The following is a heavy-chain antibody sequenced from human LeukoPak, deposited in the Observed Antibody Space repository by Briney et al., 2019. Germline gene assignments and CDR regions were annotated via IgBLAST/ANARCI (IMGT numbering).Heavy chain of an antibody. CDR1: GGSISSYY. J-gene: IGHJ4*02. CDR2: IYYSGTT. V-gene: IGHV4-59*01. D-gene: IGHD5-18*01. CDR3: ARIVPYNYGYVDS. Sequence: PSEALSLTCTVSGGSISSYYWSWIRQPPGKGLEWIGYIYYSGTTNYNPSLRSRVTISVDTSKNQLSLKLSSVTAADTAVYYCARIVPYNYGYVDSWGQGTLVTVSS.